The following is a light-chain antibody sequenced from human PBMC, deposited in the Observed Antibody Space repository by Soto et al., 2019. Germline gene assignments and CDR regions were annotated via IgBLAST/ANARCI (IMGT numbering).Light chain of an antibody. V-gene: IGLV2-8*01. CDR3: SSFAGGGNPIL. CDR1: SSDVGGYNY. J-gene: IGLJ2*01. Sequence: QSALTQPPSASGSLGQSVTISCTGTSSDVGGYNYVSWHQQHPGKAPKLMYEVTKRPSGVPDRFSGSKSGNTASLTVSGLQAGDEADYYCSSFAGGGNPILFGGGTKLTVL. CDR2: EVT.